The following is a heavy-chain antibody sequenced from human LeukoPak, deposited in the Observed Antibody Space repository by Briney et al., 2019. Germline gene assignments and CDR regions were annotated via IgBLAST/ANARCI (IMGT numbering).Heavy chain of an antibody. CDR1: GFIFSKYD. CDR3: ARENLEYGDYAIDY. CDR2: IDRDGVT. J-gene: IGHJ4*02. V-gene: IGHV3-13*01. D-gene: IGHD4-17*01. Sequence: GGSLRLSCAASGFIFSKYDMHWVRQVTGKGLEWVSGIDRDGVTYYSGSVKGRFTSSRENAKNFLDLQMNTLRAGDTGVYYCARENLEYGDYAIDYWGQGILVIVSS.